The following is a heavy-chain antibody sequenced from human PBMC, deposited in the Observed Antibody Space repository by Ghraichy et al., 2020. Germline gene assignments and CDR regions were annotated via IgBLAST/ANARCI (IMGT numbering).Heavy chain of an antibody. CDR2: IYHSGST. CDR1: GGSISSSNW. Sequence: SETLSPTCAVSGGSISSSNWWSWVRQPPGKGLEWIGEIYHSGSTNYNPSLKSRVTISVDKSKNQFSLKLSSVTAADTAVYYCARDRRAGYYYDSSGYYYWFDPWGQGTLVTVSS. CDR3: ARDRRAGYYYDSSGYYYWFDP. V-gene: IGHV4-4*02. J-gene: IGHJ5*02. D-gene: IGHD3-22*01.